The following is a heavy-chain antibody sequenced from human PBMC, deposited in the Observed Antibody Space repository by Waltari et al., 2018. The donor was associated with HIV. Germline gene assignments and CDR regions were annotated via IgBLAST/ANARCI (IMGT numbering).Heavy chain of an antibody. CDR1: GYTFTSYD. J-gene: IGHJ6*02. D-gene: IGHD6-19*01. Sequence: QVQLVQSGAEVKKPGASVKVSCKASGYTFTSYDINWVRQATGQGREWMGWMNPNIGKKGYEQKFQGRATMTRDTAMSIVYMELSSLTSEDTAVYDCARAANSGGWYYYGVDVWGQGTTVTVSS. CDR2: MNPNIGKK. V-gene: IGHV1-8*01. CDR3: ARAANSGGWYYYGVDV.